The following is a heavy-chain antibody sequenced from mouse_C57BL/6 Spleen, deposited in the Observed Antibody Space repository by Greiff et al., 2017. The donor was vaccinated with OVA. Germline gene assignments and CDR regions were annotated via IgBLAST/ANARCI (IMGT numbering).Heavy chain of an antibody. J-gene: IGHJ4*01. CDR1: GYTFTSYW. D-gene: IGHD3-2*02. CDR3: ASQAPYSSVYPYAMDY. V-gene: IGHV1-52*01. CDR2: IDPSDSEP. Sequence: VQLQQPGAELVRPGSSVKLSCKASGYTFTSYWMHWVKQRPIQGLEWIGNIDPSDSEPHYNQKFKDQATLTVDKSSSTAYMQLSSLTSADSAVYDCASQAPYSSVYPYAMDYWGQGTSVTVSS.